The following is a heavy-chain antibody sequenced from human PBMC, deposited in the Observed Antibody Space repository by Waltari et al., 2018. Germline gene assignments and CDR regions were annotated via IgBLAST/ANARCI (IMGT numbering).Heavy chain of an antibody. CDR1: GYTFTGYY. V-gene: IGHV1-2*06. CDR3: ARDINYYYYTDA. J-gene: IGHJ6*03. CDR2: INPNSGGT. Sequence: QVQLVQSGAEVKKPGASVKVSCKASGYTFTGYYMHWVRQAPGQGLEWIGRINPNSGGTDYAQKFHGRVTMTRDTSISTAYMELSRLRSDDTAVYYCARDINYYYYTDAWGKGTTVTVSS.